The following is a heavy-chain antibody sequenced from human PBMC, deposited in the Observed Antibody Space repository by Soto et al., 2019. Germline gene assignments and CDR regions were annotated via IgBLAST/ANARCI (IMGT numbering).Heavy chain of an antibody. J-gene: IGHJ6*02. CDR2: IMPIFGTA. CDR1: GGTFSSYA. V-gene: IGHV1-69*01. CDR3: AVYSSSPTTGVDYYYSYGMAV. D-gene: IGHD6-6*01. Sequence: QVQLVQSGAEVKKPGSSVKVSCKASGGTFSSYAISWVRQAPGQGLEWMGGIMPIFGTANYAQKFQGRVTITEDESPSTAYMELSSLSSEDTDVYYCAVYSSSPTTGVDYYYSYGMAVWGQGTTVTVSS.